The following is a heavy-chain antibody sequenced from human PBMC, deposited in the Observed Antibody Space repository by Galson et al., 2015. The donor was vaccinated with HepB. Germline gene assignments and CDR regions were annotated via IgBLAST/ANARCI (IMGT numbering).Heavy chain of an antibody. CDR2: IHCDGSQQ. J-gene: IGHJ4*02. V-gene: IGHV3-30*02. CDR1: GFSFSSYG. Sequence: SLRLSCAASGFSFSSYGMHWVRQAPGKGLEWVTFIHCDGSQQYYADSVKGRFTVSRDNSKNTLFLHMSGLRTEDTALYYCAKDPIAAFGTRGVDYWGQGTLVTVSS. CDR3: AKDPIAAFGTRGVDY. D-gene: IGHD6-13*01.